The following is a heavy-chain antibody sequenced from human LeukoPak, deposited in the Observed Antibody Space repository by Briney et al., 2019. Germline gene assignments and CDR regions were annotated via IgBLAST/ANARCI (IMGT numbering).Heavy chain of an antibody. J-gene: IGHJ6*03. CDR2: IYSGGST. V-gene: IGHV3-66*02. CDR1: GITVSRNH. CDR3: AREATAPRPFSTDYYYYIDV. D-gene: IGHD6-6*01. Sequence: GGSLTLSCAASGITVSRNHMSWVRQAPGKGLEWVSGIYSGGSTFDADSVKGRFTSSRDTSKNTFYLQMNSLRVEDTAVYYCAREATAPRPFSTDYYYYIDVWGKGTTVTVSS.